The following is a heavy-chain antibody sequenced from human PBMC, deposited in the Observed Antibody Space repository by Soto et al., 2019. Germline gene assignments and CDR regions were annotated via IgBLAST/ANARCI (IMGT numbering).Heavy chain of an antibody. D-gene: IGHD3-16*02. Sequence: QVQLVQSGAEVKKPGASVKVSCKASGYTFTSYGISWVRQAPGQGLEWMGWISAYNGNTNYAQKLQGRVTMTTDTSTSTAYMEFRSLRSDDTAVSYCARVMITFRGVIVYDAFDIWGQGTIVTVSS. CDR1: GYTFTSYG. V-gene: IGHV1-18*01. J-gene: IGHJ3*02. CDR3: ARVMITFRGVIVYDAFDI. CDR2: ISAYNGNT.